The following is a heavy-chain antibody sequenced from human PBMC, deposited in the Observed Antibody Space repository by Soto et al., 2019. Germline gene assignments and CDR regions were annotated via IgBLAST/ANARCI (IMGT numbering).Heavy chain of an antibody. CDR3: ARHPERIAQIGWFDP. V-gene: IGHV3-48*01. D-gene: IGHD6-13*01. J-gene: IGHJ5*02. Sequence: EVQLVESGGGLVQPGGSLRLSCAASGFTFSSYSINWVRQAPGKGLEWVSYISSSSSTIYYADSVKVRFTISRDNAKNSLYLQMNSLRAEDTAVYYCARHPERIAQIGWFDPWGQGTLITVSS. CDR1: GFTFSSYS. CDR2: ISSSSSTI.